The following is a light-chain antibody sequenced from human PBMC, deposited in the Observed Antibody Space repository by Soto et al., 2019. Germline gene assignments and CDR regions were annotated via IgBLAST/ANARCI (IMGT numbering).Light chain of an antibody. CDR3: QQRSNWLT. CDR1: QSVSSY. Sequence: EIVLTQSPATLSLSPGERATLSCRASQSVSSYLAWYQQKPGQAPRLLIYDASNRATGIPARFSGSGSGTDVTLTIRSLEPEDFAVYYCQQRSNWLTFGGGTKVEIK. CDR2: DAS. J-gene: IGKJ4*01. V-gene: IGKV3-11*01.